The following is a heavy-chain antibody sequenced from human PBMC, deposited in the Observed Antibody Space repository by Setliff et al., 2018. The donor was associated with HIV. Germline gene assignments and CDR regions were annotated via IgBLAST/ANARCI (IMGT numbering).Heavy chain of an antibody. CDR2: IYHSGST. V-gene: IGHV4-28*01. CDR3: ARKPDSRNWFDP. CDR1: GSSISTSYW. J-gene: IGHJ5*02. Sequence: SETLSLTCAVSGSSISTSYWWGWIRQPPGKGLEWIGYIYHSGSTYYNPSLKSRVTLSVDTSKNQFSLQLTSVTAVDTAVYYCARKPDSRNWFDPWGRGTLVTVSS.